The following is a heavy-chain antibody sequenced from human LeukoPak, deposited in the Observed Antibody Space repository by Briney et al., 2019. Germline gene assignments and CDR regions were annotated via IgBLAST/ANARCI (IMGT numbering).Heavy chain of an antibody. Sequence: PSQTLSLTCTVSGGSISSGGYYWSWIRQHPGKGLEWTGYIYYSGSTYYNPSLKSRVTISVDTSKNQFSLKLSPVTAADTAVYYCARGPDWRGSGSYTFDYWGQGTLVTVST. J-gene: IGHJ4*02. CDR3: ARGPDWRGSGSYTFDY. CDR2: IYYSGST. V-gene: IGHV4-31*03. D-gene: IGHD3-10*01. CDR1: GGSISSGGYY.